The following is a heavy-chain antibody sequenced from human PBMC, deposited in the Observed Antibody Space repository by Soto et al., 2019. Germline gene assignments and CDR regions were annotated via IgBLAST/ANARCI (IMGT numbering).Heavy chain of an antibody. D-gene: IGHD2-15*01. CDR3: ARVVVAANGWFDP. CDR2: IYYSGST. V-gene: IGHV4-59*01. CDR1: GGSISSYY. Sequence: SETLSLTCTVSGGSISSYYWSWIRQPPGKGLEWIGYIYYSGSTNYNPSLKSRVTISVDTSKNQFSLKLSSVTAADTAVYYCARVVVAANGWFDPWGQGTLVTVSS. J-gene: IGHJ5*02.